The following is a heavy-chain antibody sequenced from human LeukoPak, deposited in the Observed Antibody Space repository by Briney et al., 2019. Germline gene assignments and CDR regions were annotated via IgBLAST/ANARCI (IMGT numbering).Heavy chain of an antibody. D-gene: IGHD3-10*01. CDR3: ARDRLDYYGSGSYAFDI. CDR1: GYTFTSYG. CDR2: INPNSDDT. J-gene: IGHJ3*02. V-gene: IGHV1-2*02. Sequence: ASVKVSCKASGYTFTSYGISWVRQAPGQGLEWMGWINPNSDDTNYAQKFQGRVTMTRDTSISTAYMELSRLRSDDTAVYYCARDRLDYYGSGSYAFDIWGQGTMVTVSS.